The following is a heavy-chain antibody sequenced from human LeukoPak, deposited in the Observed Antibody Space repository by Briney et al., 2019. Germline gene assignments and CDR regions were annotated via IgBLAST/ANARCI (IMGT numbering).Heavy chain of an antibody. V-gene: IGHV3-23*01. CDR1: GFIFSNYG. Sequence: GGSLRLSCAASGFIFSNYGMNWVRQAPGKGLEWVAAISASGSATSYADSVRGRFTISRDNSKSTTYLQMNSLRAEDTAVYYCAEPEGGYYDIRPDWGQGTLVTVSS. CDR2: ISASGSAT. CDR3: AEPEGGYYDIRPD. J-gene: IGHJ4*02. D-gene: IGHD3-22*01.